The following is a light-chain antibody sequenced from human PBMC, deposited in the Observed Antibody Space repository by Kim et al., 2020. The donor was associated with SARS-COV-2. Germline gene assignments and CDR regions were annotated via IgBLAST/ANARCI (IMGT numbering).Light chain of an antibody. CDR2: DNH. V-gene: IGLV1-51*01. CDR3: GAWDTSLSIVV. Sequence: GQKVTISCSESSSNIGNYYVSWYQQLPGTAPRLLIYDNHERPSGIPDRFSGSKSGTTATLGITGLQTGDEADYYCGAWDTSLSIVVFGGGTKVTVL. J-gene: IGLJ2*01. CDR1: SSNIGNYY.